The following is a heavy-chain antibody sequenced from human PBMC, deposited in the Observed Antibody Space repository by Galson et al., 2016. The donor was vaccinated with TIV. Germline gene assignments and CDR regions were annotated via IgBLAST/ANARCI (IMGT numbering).Heavy chain of an antibody. Sequence: TLSLTCTVFGDSISSGDYYWTWIRQPPGKGLEYIGYIFYSGRTSNNPSLQSRVSISVDRSRNEFSLKVSSLTVEDTAVYYCARIFLPYYYAVDVWGQGTTVTVSS. J-gene: IGHJ6*02. V-gene: IGHV4-30-4*08. CDR2: IFYSGRT. D-gene: IGHD3-3*01. CDR3: ARIFLPYYYAVDV. CDR1: GDSISSGDYY.